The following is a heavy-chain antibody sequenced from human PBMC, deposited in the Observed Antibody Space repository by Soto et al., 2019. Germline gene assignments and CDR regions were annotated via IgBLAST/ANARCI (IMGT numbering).Heavy chain of an antibody. CDR2: IIPIFGTA. Sequence: QVQLVQSGAEVKKPGSSVKVSCKASGVTFSSYAISWVRQAPGQGLEWMGGIIPIFGTANYAQKFEGRVTITADESTSTAYMEMGSLRSEDTPVYYCARDQCDAGGGSCFNWFDPWGQGTLVTVSS. CDR3: ARDQCDAGGGSCFNWFDP. V-gene: IGHV1-69*01. J-gene: IGHJ5*02. CDR1: GVTFSSYA. D-gene: IGHD2-15*01.